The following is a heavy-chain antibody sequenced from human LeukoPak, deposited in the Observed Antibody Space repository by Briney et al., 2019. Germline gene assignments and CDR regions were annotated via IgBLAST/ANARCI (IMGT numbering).Heavy chain of an antibody. CDR3: ARGAQSGSYVPY. D-gene: IGHD1-26*01. Sequence: GGSLRLSCVASGFTFSTYSMNWVRQAPGKGLEWVSYIRSTSANIFYADSVKGRFTISRDYDKNSLYLQMNSLRAEDTAVYYCARGAQSGSYVPYGGQGPLVPVS. J-gene: IGHJ4*02. V-gene: IGHV3-48*01. CDR2: IRSTSANI. CDR1: GFTFSTYS.